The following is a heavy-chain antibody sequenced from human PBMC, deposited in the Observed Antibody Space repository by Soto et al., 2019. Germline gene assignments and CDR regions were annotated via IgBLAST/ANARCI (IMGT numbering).Heavy chain of an antibody. CDR1: GGTFSSYT. CDR2: IIPILGIA. J-gene: IGHJ4*02. CDR3: ARGRVERWLHFFDY. V-gene: IGHV1-69*02. D-gene: IGHD5-12*01. Sequence: QVQLVQSGAEVTKPGSSVKVSCKASGGTFSSYTISWVRQAPGQGLEWMGRIIPILGIANYAQKFQGRVTITADKSTSTAYMELSSLRSEDTAVYYCARGRVERWLHFFDYWGQGTLVTVSS.